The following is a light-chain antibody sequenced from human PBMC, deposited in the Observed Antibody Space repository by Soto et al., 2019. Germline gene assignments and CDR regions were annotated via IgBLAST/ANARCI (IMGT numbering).Light chain of an antibody. CDR3: SSYTDRKHLV. CDR1: SSDFGGYNY. J-gene: IGLJ1*01. CDR2: EVN. Sequence: QSALTQPPSASGSPGQSVTISCTGTSSDFGGYNYVSWFQQHPGKAPKLIIHEVNQRPSGVPDRFSGSKSGNTASLTVSALQAEDEADYYCSSYTDRKHLVFGTGTKVTVL. V-gene: IGLV2-8*01.